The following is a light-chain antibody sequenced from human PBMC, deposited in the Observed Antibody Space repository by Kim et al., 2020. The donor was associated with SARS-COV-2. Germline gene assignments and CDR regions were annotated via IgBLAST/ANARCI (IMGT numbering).Light chain of an antibody. CDR3: SSYTTSYTRI. CDR1: SSDVGGYNY. Sequence: QSALTQPASVSGSPGQSITISCTGTSSDVGGYNYVSWYQQHPGKAPKLMIYDVSNRLSGVSNRFSGSKSGNTASLTISGLQTEDEADYYCSSYTTSYTRILGGGTKVTV. CDR2: DVS. V-gene: IGLV2-14*03. J-gene: IGLJ2*01.